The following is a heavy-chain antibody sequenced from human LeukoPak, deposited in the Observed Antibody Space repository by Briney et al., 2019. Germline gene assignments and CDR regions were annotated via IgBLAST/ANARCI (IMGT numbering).Heavy chain of an antibody. CDR3: ARDLSGVTGYTYGRGIDY. V-gene: IGHV3-7*01. CDR2: IKKDGSEK. CDR1: GFTFSSYW. D-gene: IGHD5-18*01. J-gene: IGHJ4*02. Sequence: GGSLRLSCAASGFTFSSYWMSWVRQAPGKGLEWGASIKKDGSEKYYVDSVKGRFTVSRDNAKNSLYLQMNSLRAEDTAVYYCARDLSGVTGYTYGRGIDYWGQGTLVTVSS.